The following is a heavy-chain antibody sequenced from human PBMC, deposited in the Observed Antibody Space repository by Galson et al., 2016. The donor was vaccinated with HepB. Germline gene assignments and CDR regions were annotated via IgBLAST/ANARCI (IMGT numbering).Heavy chain of an antibody. CDR1: GFTFSTYN. CDR2: ISSSSSSL. D-gene: IGHD1-26*01. V-gene: IGHV3-48*02. Sequence: SLRLSCAASGFTFSTYNMNWVRQAPGKGLEWVSYISSSSSSLYYADSVKGRFTISRDNAKNSLYLQMNSLRDEDSAIYYCARDLTRMVGANRFWGRRTLVSVSS. J-gene: IGHJ4*02. CDR3: ARDLTRMVGANRF.